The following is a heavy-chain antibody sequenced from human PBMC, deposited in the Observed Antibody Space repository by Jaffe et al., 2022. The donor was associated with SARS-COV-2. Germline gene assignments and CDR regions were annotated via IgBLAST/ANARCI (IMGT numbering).Heavy chain of an antibody. CDR2: IYYSGST. Sequence: QVQLQESGPGLVKPSETLSLTCTVSGGSISSYYWSWIRQPPGKGLEWIGYIYYSGSTNYNPSLKSRVTISVDTSKNQFSLKLSSVTAADTAVYYCARINYDFWSGTQYYFDYWGQGTLVTVSS. CDR1: GGSISSYY. D-gene: IGHD3-3*01. J-gene: IGHJ4*02. V-gene: IGHV4-59*01. CDR3: ARINYDFWSGTQYYFDY.